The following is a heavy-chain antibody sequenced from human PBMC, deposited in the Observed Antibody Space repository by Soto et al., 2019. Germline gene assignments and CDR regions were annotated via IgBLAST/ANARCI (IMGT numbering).Heavy chain of an antibody. CDR1: GGIFNNYA. J-gene: IGHJ4*02. V-gene: IGHV1-69*12. CDR3: AKYGFGSDYYRVFDS. D-gene: IGHD3-22*01. CDR2: IIPLFGTA. Sequence: QVQLVQSGAEVKKPGSSVKVSCKVSGGIFNNYAIAWVRQAPGQGLEWMGGIIPLFGTAKCAQRFQGRVKISADESTSTAYLELTSLRSEDTAMYYCAKYGFGSDYYRVFDSWGQGALVTVSS.